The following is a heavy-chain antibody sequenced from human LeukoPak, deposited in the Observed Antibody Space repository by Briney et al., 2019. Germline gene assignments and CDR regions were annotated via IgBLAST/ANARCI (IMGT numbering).Heavy chain of an antibody. CDR3: VKGVQGIRGSNSWEYFQH. CDR2: ISRDGAGT. CDR1: GFSFSSSA. D-gene: IGHD3-10*01. J-gene: IGHJ1*01. V-gene: IGHV3-64D*06. Sequence: GGSLRLSCAASGFSFSSSAMHWVRQAPGKGLEYVSAISRDGAGTYYADSVKDRVTISRDNSKNTLYLQMSSLTPEDTAVYYCVKGVQGIRGSNSWEYFQHWGQGTLVTVSS.